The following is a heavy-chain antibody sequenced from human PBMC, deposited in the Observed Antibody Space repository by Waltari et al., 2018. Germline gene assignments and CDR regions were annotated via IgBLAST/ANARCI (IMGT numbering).Heavy chain of an antibody. D-gene: IGHD2-2*01. V-gene: IGHV2-70*04. CDR2: IDWDDDK. Sequence: QVTLKESGPALVKPTQTLTLTCTFSGFSLSTSGMRVSWIRQPPGKALEWLARIDWDDDKLYSTSLRTGLTISKDTSKNQVVLKKTNMDPVDTATYYCALEISSCTSCRYFDYWGQGTLVTVSS. CDR1: GFSLSTSGMR. CDR3: ALEISSCTSCRYFDY. J-gene: IGHJ4*02.